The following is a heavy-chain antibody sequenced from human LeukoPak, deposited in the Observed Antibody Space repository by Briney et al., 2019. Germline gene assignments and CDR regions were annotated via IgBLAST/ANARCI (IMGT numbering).Heavy chain of an antibody. CDR1: GFNFNDYT. Sequence: GGSLRLSCAASGFNFNDYTMNWIRQAPGKGLEWVAVISNDGTNKFYADSLKGRFILSRDNSKNTIYVEMDDLRTEDTAVYYCARGQGYGYWGQGTLVTVSS. D-gene: IGHD3-10*01. V-gene: IGHV3-30-3*01. J-gene: IGHJ4*02. CDR2: ISNDGTNK. CDR3: ARGQGYGY.